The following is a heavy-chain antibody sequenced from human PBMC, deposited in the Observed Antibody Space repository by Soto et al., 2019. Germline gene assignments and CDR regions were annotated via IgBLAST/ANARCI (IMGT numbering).Heavy chain of an antibody. V-gene: IGHV3-23*01. Sequence: EVQLLESGGGLGQPGGSLRLSCAASGFTFSSYAMSWVRQAPGKGLGWVSIIGVGGGDRYYPESVKGRFTISRDNSRDTLYLEMNSLRDEDTAVYYCARVRFGELVWGQGTLVTVSS. D-gene: IGHD3-10*01. CDR1: GFTFSSYA. J-gene: IGHJ4*02. CDR3: ARVRFGELV. CDR2: IGVGGGDR.